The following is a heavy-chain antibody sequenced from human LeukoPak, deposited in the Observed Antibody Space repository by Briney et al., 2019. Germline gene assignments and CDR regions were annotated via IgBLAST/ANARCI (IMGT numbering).Heavy chain of an antibody. CDR1: GFSFSTHN. D-gene: IGHD7-27*01. CDR2: IGRDSSYV. Sequence: GGSLRLSCVASGFSFSTHNMNWVRQAPGQGLEWVSTIGRDSSYVYYADSLKGRFTISRDDAKNSLYLQMNNLRAEDTAVYYCASHFAHWGSHLFGYWGQGTLVTVSS. CDR3: ASHFAHWGSHLFGY. J-gene: IGHJ4*02. V-gene: IGHV3-21*01.